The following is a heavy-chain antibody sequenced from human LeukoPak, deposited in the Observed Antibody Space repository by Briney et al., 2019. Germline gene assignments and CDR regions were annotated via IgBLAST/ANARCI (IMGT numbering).Heavy chain of an antibody. V-gene: IGHV4-59*01. D-gene: IGHD6-19*01. CDR1: GGSISSYY. J-gene: IGHJ3*02. CDR2: TYNSGST. CDR3: ATTMAGTTDTFDI. Sequence: SETLSRTCTVSGGSISSYYWSWIRQPPGKGLEWIGYTYNSGSTNYNPSLKSRVTISVDTSKNQFSLKLSSVTAADTAVYYCATTMAGTTDTFDIWGQGTMVIVSS.